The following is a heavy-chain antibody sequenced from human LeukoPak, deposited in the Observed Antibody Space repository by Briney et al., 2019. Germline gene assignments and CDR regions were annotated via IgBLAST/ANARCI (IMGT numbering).Heavy chain of an antibody. CDR2: IIPIFGTA. CDR3: ARERIVVVIATHDAFDI. Sequence: SVKVSCKASGGTFSSYAISWVRQAPGQGLEWMGGIIPIFGTANYAQKFQGRVTITTDESTSTAYMELSSLRSEDTAVYYCARERIVVVIATHDAFDIWGQGTMVTVSS. CDR1: GGTFSSYA. D-gene: IGHD2-21*01. V-gene: IGHV1-69*05. J-gene: IGHJ3*02.